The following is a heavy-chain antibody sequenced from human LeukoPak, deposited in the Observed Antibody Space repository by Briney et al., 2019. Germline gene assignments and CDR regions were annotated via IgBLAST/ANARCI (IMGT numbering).Heavy chain of an antibody. CDR1: GFTVSNSY. CDR2: IYSTGSI. Sequence: GGSLRLSCAASGFTVSNSYLSWVRQAPGKGLEWVSVIYSTGSIYYADSVRGRFTISRDNSKNTLYLQMNSLRADDTAVYYCAKDQGSGWYDYWGQGTLVTVSS. V-gene: IGHV3-66*01. J-gene: IGHJ4*02. CDR3: AKDQGSGWYDY. D-gene: IGHD6-19*01.